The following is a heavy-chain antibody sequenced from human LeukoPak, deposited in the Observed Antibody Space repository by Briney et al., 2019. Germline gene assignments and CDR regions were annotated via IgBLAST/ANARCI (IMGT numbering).Heavy chain of an antibody. CDR2: ISSGSSTI. Sequence: GGSLRLSCAASGFTFSDYYMSWIRQAPGKGLEWVSYISSGSSTIYYAPSVKGRFTISRDNAKNSLYLQMNSLRAEDTAVYYCARSRYYYMDVWGKGTTVTISS. CDR1: GFTFSDYY. CDR3: ARSRYYYMDV. V-gene: IGHV3-11*01. J-gene: IGHJ6*03.